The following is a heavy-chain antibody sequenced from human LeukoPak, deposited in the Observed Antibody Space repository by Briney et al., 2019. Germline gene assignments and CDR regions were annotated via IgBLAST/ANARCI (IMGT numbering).Heavy chain of an antibody. D-gene: IGHD6-6*01. V-gene: IGHV3-48*04. CDR3: ARDDFEYSSSFSYYFYYMDV. J-gene: IGHJ6*03. CDR1: GFTFSSYS. CDR2: ISSSSSTI. Sequence: GGSLRLSCAASGFTFSSYSMNWVRQAPGKGLEWVSYISSSSSTIYYADSVKGRFTISRDNAKNSLYLQMNSLRAEDTAVYYCARDDFEYSSSFSYYFYYMDVWGKGNTVTVSS.